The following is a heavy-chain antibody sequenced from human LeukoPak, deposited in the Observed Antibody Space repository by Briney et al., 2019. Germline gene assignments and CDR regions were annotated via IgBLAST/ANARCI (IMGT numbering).Heavy chain of an antibody. CDR2: IYYSGST. CDR1: GGSISSYY. Sequence: SETLSLTCTVSGGSISSYYWSWIRQPPGKGLEWIGYIYYSGSTNYSPSLKSRVTISVDTSKNQFSLKLSSVTAADTAVYYCARPVEMATIFFDYWGQGTLATVSP. J-gene: IGHJ4*02. D-gene: IGHD5-24*01. V-gene: IGHV4-59*01. CDR3: ARPVEMATIFFDY.